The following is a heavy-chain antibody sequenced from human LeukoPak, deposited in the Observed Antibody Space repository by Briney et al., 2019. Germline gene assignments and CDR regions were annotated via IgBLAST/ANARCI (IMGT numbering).Heavy chain of an antibody. J-gene: IGHJ6*03. Sequence: SETLSLTCSVSGYSISIGYYWGWIRQPPGKGLEWIGSIHHSGSTYYNPSLKSRVTISVDTSRNQFSRKLSSVTAADTAVYYCARERYCTSTTCSQSYYYMDVWGKGTTVTVSS. V-gene: IGHV4-38-2*02. CDR3: ARERYCTSTTCSQSYYYMDV. D-gene: IGHD2-2*01. CDR1: GYSISIGYY. CDR2: IHHSGST.